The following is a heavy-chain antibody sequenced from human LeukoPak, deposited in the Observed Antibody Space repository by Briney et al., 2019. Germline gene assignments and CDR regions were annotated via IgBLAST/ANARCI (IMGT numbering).Heavy chain of an antibody. J-gene: IGHJ3*02. CDR3: ASTVVTPEDAFDI. D-gene: IGHD4-23*01. CDR2: ISYDGSNK. Sequence: PGGSLRLSCAASGFTFSSYAMHWVRQAPGKGLEWVAVISYDGSNKYYADSVKGRFTISRDNSKNTLYLQMNSLRAEDTAVYYCASTVVTPEDAFDIWGQGTMVTVSS. V-gene: IGHV3-30-3*01. CDR1: GFTFSSYA.